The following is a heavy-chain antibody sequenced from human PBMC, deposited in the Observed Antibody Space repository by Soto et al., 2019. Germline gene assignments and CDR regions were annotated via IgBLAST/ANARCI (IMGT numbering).Heavy chain of an antibody. CDR2: IYYSGST. V-gene: IGHV4-59*01. D-gene: IGHD3-22*01. CDR3: AREGGYYDSSGSWFDP. J-gene: IGHJ5*02. Sequence: SETLSLTCTVSGGSISSYYWSWIRQPPGKGLEWIGYIYYSGSTNYNPSLKSRVTISVDTSKNQFSLKLSSVTAADTAVYYCAREGGYYDSSGSWFDPWGQGTLVT. CDR1: GGSISSYY.